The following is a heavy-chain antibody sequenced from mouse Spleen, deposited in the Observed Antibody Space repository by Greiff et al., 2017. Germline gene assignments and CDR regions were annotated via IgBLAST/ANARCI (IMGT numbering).Heavy chain of an antibody. D-gene: IGHD2-2*01. Sequence: VQLQQSGAELVRPGSSVKLSCKASGYTFTSYWMHWVKQRPIQGLEWIGNIDPSDSETHYNQKFKDKATLTVDKSSSTAYMQLSSLTSEDSAVYYCARGDGYDVDYWGQGTTLTVSS. J-gene: IGHJ2*01. CDR1: GYTFTSYW. V-gene: IGHV1-52*01. CDR3: ARGDGYDVDY. CDR2: IDPSDSET.